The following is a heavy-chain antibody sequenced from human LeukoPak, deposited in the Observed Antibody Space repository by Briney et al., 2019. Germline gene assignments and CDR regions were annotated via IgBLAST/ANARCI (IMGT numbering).Heavy chain of an antibody. CDR3: AKAYYYDSSGYYPLDY. D-gene: IGHD3-22*01. CDR1: GFTFSSYA. V-gene: IGHV3-23*01. CDR2: ISGSGDST. J-gene: IGHJ4*02. Sequence: PGGSLRLSCAASGFTFSSYAMSWVRQAPGKGLEWVSTISGSGDSTYYADSVKGRFTISRDNSKNTLHLQMNSLRAEDTAVYYCAKAYYYDSSGYYPLDYWGQGTLVTVSS.